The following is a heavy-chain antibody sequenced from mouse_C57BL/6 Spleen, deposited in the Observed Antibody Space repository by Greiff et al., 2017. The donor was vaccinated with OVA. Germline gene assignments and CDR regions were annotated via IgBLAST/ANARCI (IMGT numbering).Heavy chain of an antibody. CDR1: GFTFSDYG. Sequence: DVKLVESGGGLVKPGGSLKLSCAASGFTFSDYGMHWVRQAPEKGLEWVAYISSGSSTIYYADTVKGRLTISRDNAKNTLFLQRTSLRSEDTAMYYCASYSNYGYFDVWGTGTTVTVSS. CDR3: ASYSNYGYFDV. D-gene: IGHD2-5*01. J-gene: IGHJ1*03. CDR2: ISSGSSTI. V-gene: IGHV5-17*01.